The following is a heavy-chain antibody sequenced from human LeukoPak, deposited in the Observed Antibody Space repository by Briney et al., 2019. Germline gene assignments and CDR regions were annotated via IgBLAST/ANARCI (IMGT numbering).Heavy chain of an antibody. V-gene: IGHV4-59*08. J-gene: IGHJ4*02. D-gene: IGHD3-22*01. CDR1: GGSISSYY. Sequence: PSETLSLTCTVSGGSISSYYWSWIRQPPGKGLEWIGYIYYSGSTNYNPSLKSRVTISVDTSKNQFSLKLSSVTAADTDVYYCARHRTYYDSSGYYPIFDYWGQGTLVTVSS. CDR2: IYYSGST. CDR3: ARHRTYYDSSGYYPIFDY.